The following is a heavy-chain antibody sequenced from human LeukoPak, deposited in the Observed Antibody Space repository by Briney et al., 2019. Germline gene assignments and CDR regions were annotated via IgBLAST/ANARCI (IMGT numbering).Heavy chain of an antibody. V-gene: IGHV3-9*03. Sequence: GRSLRLSCAASGFTFDDYAMHWVRHAPGKGLEWVSGISWNSGSIGYADSVKGRFTISRDNAKNSLYLQMNSLRAEDMALYYCAKGRGAVAGTGFDYWGQGTLVTVSS. CDR1: GFTFDDYA. J-gene: IGHJ4*02. CDR3: AKGRGAVAGTGFDY. D-gene: IGHD6-19*01. CDR2: ISWNSGSI.